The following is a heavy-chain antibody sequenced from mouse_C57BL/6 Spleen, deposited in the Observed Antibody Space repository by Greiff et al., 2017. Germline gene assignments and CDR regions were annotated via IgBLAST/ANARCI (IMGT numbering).Heavy chain of an antibody. V-gene: IGHV1-74*01. CDR3: ASGAYYAMDY. J-gene: IGHJ4*01. CDR2: LHPSDSDT. Sequence: QVQLQQPGAELVKPGASVKVSCKASGYTFTSYWMHWVKQRPGQGLAWIGRLHPSDSDTNYNQKFTGKATLTVYKSSSTAYMQLSSLTSEDSAVYYCASGAYYAMDYWGQGTSVTVAS. CDR1: GYTFTSYW.